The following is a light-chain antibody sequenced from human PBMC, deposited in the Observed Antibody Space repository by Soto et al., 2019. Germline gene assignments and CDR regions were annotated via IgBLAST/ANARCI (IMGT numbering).Light chain of an antibody. Sequence: QSALAQPASVSGSPGQSITISCTGTSSDVGGYNHVSWYQQHPGKAPKLIIYEVRNRPSGVSNRPSGSKSGNTASLTISGLQADDEADYYCCSYTSSSIRVFGGGTKVTVL. CDR3: CSYTSSSIRV. V-gene: IGLV2-14*01. CDR2: EVR. CDR1: SSDVGGYNH. J-gene: IGLJ3*02.